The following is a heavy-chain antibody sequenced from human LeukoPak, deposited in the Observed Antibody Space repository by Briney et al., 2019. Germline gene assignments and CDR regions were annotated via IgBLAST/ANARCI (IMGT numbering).Heavy chain of an antibody. D-gene: IGHD6-13*01. J-gene: IGHJ3*02. Sequence: GASVKVSCKDSAYTFTIYTIHWVRQAPGQRLEWVGWINAGNGNTRYSQNFQGRVTITRDTSATTAYMELSSLRSEDTAVYYCARTTRSWYEDNDAFDIWGQGTTVTVSS. CDR1: AYTFTIYT. CDR3: ARTTRSWYEDNDAFDI. CDR2: INAGNGNT. V-gene: IGHV1-3*01.